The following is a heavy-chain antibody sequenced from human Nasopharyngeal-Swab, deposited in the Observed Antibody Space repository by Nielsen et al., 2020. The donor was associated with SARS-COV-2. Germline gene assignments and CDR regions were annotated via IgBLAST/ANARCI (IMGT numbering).Heavy chain of an antibody. V-gene: IGHV3-30*18. CDR3: AKARYSGSYPPPFFDH. CDR2: ISYDGSNK. J-gene: IGHJ5*02. CDR1: GFTFSSYG. Sequence: GGSLRLSCAASGFTFSSYGMHWVRQAPGKGLEWVAVISYDGSNKYYADSVKGRFTISRDNSKNTLYLQMNSLRAEDTAVYYCAKARYSGSYPPPFFDHWGQGTLVTVSS. D-gene: IGHD1-26*01.